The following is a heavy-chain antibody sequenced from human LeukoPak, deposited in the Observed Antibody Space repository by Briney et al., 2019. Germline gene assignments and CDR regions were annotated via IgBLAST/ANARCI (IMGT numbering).Heavy chain of an antibody. CDR1: GDSVSSISAA. V-gene: IGHV6-1*01. D-gene: IGHD2/OR15-2a*01. Sequence: SQTLSLTCAISGDSVSSISAAWNWIRQPPSKGLEWLGRTYYRYKWYNDYAESVKSRIIINPDTSKNQYSLHLNSVTPEDTAVYYCARDGGASLSTFDYWGQGTLVTVSS. J-gene: IGHJ4*02. CDR3: ARDGGASLSTFDY. CDR2: TYYRYKWYN.